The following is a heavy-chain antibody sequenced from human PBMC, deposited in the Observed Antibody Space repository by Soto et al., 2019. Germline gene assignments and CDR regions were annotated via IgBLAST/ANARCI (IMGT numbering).Heavy chain of an antibody. D-gene: IGHD2-15*01. Sequence: QVHLQESGPGLVKPSQTLSLTCNVSGGSISSGGYYWSWIRQHPGEGLEWIGYIYYSGSTYYNPSLKSRVTISVDTSKNQCSLKLRSVTAADTAMYYCARVVVGRVVAATSLFDYWGQGTLVTVSS. CDR1: GGSISSGGYY. J-gene: IGHJ4*02. V-gene: IGHV4-31*03. CDR3: ARVVVGRVVAATSLFDY. CDR2: IYYSGST.